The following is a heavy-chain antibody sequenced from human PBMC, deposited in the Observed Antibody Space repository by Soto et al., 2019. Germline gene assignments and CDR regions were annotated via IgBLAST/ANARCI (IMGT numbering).Heavy chain of an antibody. CDR3: GSGYYYMDV. V-gene: IGHV4-59*11. CDR1: GGSMSSHS. CDR2: IYYSGST. Sequence: SETLSLTCTVSGGSMSSHSWSWIRQPPGKGLEWIGHIYYSGSTNSNPSLKSRVTISLDTSKSQFSLKLSSVTAADTAVYYCGSGYYYMDVWGKGTTVTVSS. J-gene: IGHJ6*03.